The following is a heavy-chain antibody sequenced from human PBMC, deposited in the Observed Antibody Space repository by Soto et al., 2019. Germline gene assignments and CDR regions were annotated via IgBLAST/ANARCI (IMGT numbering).Heavy chain of an antibody. J-gene: IGHJ4*02. Sequence: QITLKESGPTLVKPTQTLTLTCTFSGFSLSTSGVGVGWIRQPPGKALEWLALIYWDDDKRYSPSLKSRLTITKDTSKIQVVLTMTNMDPVDTATYYCAHSPRYYDFWSGYIDFDYWGQGTLVTVSS. CDR3: AHSPRYYDFWSGYIDFDY. CDR1: GFSLSTSGVG. D-gene: IGHD3-3*01. V-gene: IGHV2-5*02. CDR2: IYWDDDK.